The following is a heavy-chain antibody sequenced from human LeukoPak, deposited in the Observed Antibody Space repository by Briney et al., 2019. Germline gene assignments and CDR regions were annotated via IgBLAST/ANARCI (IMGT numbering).Heavy chain of an antibody. Sequence: ASVKVSCKASGYTFTSYGISWVRQAPGQGLEWMGWISAYNGYTNYAQKLQGRVTMTTDTSTSTAYMELRSLRSDDTAVYYCARDRSGYDYVTYFDYWGQGTLVTVSS. J-gene: IGHJ4*02. V-gene: IGHV1-18*04. D-gene: IGHD5-12*01. CDR1: GYTFTSYG. CDR3: ARDRSGYDYVTYFDY. CDR2: ISAYNGYT.